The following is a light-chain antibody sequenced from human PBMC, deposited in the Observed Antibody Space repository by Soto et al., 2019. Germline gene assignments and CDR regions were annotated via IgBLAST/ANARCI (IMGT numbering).Light chain of an antibody. Sequence: EIVMTQSPAALSVSPGERATLSCRASQGIRSNLAWFQHKPGQAPRLLIYGASARASSIPARFSGSGSGTEFTLTISSLQSEDFAFYYCQQYINWPLTFGGGTKVDIK. CDR1: QGIRSN. J-gene: IGKJ4*01. CDR3: QQYINWPLT. CDR2: GAS. V-gene: IGKV3-15*01.